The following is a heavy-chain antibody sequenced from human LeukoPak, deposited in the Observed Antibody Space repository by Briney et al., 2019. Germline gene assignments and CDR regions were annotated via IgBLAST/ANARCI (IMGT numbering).Heavy chain of an antibody. J-gene: IGHJ4*02. CDR1: GYSFTSCD. Sequence: ASVKVSCKASGYSFTSCDIIWVRQAPGQGLEWMGWISAYNGSRTYAQKLQGRVTMTTDTSTTTAYLELRSLRSDDTAVYYCVRDVLGYWGQGTLVTVSS. CDR2: ISAYNGSR. V-gene: IGHV1-18*01. CDR3: VRDVLGY.